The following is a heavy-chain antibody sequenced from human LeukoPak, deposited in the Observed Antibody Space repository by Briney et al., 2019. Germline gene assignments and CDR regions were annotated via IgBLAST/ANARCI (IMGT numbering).Heavy chain of an antibody. D-gene: IGHD3-10*01. CDR1: RGSITTYY. J-gene: IGHJ5*02. Sequence: SETLSLTCTVSRGSITTYYWSWIRQSAGKGLEWIGNVYHSGSTTYNPSLKSRVTISVDTSKNQFSPRMTSVTTADTAVYYCAADRQQGGSGSYWFDPWGQGTQVTVSS. V-gene: IGHV4-59*01. CDR2: VYHSGST. CDR3: AADRQQGGSGSYWFDP.